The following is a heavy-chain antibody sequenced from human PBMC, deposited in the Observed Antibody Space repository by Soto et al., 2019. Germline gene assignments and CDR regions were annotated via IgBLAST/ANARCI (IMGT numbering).Heavy chain of an antibody. CDR2: INYSGNT. D-gene: IGHD1-26*01. V-gene: IGHV4-34*01. CDR3: ARHHVRGRTIVGAAEY. J-gene: IGHJ4*02. CDR1: GGSFSGYY. Sequence: PSETLSLTCAVYGGSFSGYYWSWIRQPPGKGLEGIGEINYSGNTNYNPSLKSRVSISVDTSKNQLFLNMSSVTAADTAMYYCARHHVRGRTIVGAAEYWGQGTLVTVSS.